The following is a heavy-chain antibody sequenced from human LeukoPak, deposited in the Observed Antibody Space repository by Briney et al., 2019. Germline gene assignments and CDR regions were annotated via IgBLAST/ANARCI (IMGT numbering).Heavy chain of an antibody. J-gene: IGHJ4*02. CDR3: ANAEVDTAMVTY. Sequence: SVKVSCNASGGTFSSYAISWVRQAPGQGLEWMGRIIPILGIANYAQKFQGRVTITADKSTSTAYMELSSLRSEDTAVYYCANAEVDTAMVTYWGQGTLVTVSS. CDR2: IIPILGIA. D-gene: IGHD5-18*01. V-gene: IGHV1-69*04. CDR1: GGTFSSYA.